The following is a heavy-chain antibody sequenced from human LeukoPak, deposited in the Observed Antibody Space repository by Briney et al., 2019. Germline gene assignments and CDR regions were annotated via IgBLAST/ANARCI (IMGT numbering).Heavy chain of an antibody. V-gene: IGHV1-2*02. J-gene: IGHJ3*02. Sequence: ASVKVSCKASGYMFTDYYMHWVRQAPGQGLEWMGWIYPKSGGTTYAQKFQGRVTMTRDTPISTVYMDLSRVRSDDTAFYYCAREGGSGGAFDIWGQGTMVTVSS. CDR1: GYMFTDYY. CDR2: IYPKSGGT. CDR3: AREGGSGGAFDI. D-gene: IGHD3-10*01.